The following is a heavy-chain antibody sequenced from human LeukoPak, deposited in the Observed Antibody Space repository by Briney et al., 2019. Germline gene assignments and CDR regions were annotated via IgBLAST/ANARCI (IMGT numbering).Heavy chain of an antibody. CDR3: ARVSSTRKYYYYYMDV. CDR1: GDTFSSYT. V-gene: IGHV1-69*02. Sequence: GSSVKVSCKVSGDTFSSYTIRWVRQAPGQGLEWMGRIIPILGIANYAQKFQGRVTITADKSTSTAYMELSRLRSEDTAVSYCARVSSTRKYYYYYMDVWGKGTTVTVS. CDR2: IIPILGIA. D-gene: IGHD2-2*01. J-gene: IGHJ6*03.